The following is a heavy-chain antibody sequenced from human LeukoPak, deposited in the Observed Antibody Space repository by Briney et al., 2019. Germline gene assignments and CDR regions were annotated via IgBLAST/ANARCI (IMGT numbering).Heavy chain of an antibody. J-gene: IGHJ4*02. D-gene: IGHD2-2*01. CDR2: ISSSGGST. CDR3: VNLFSSNF. V-gene: IGHV3-23*01. Sequence: PGGSLRLSCAASAFTLSSYAMSWVRQAPGKGLEWVAGISSSGGSTNYADSAKGRFTISRDNSMNTLYLHMNSPTVEDTAMYYCVNLFSSNFWGQGTQVTVSS. CDR1: AFTLSSYA.